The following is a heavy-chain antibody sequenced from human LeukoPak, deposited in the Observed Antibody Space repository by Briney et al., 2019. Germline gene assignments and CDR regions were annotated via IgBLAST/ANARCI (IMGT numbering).Heavy chain of an antibody. D-gene: IGHD2-15*01. CDR2: IRSRANSYTT. Sequence: SGGSLRLSCAASGFTFSGSAMHWVRQAHGKGLEWLGRIRSRANSYTTVYAAPVQGRFIISRDDSMSMAYLQMNSLRVEDTAVYYCTRHSDKYCSGAGCFHYNFYGLDVWGQGTTVTVSS. CDR3: TRHSDKYCSGAGCFHYNFYGLDV. J-gene: IGHJ6*02. V-gene: IGHV3-73*01. CDR1: GFTFSGSA.